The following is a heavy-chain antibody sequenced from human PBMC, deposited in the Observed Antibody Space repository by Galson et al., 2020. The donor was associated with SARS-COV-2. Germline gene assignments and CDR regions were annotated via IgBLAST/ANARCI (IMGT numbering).Heavy chain of an antibody. CDR2: IYTSGST. CDR3: ARRVADYVWGSYRYTHYDAFDI. D-gene: IGHD3-16*02. Sequence: SETLSLTCTVSGGSISSGSYYWSWIRQPAGKGLEWIGRIYTSGSTNYNPSLKSRVTISVDTSKNQFSLKLSSVTAADTAVYYCARRVADYVWGSYRYTHYDAFDIWGQGTMVTVSS. CDR1: GGSISSGSYY. J-gene: IGHJ3*02. V-gene: IGHV4-61*02.